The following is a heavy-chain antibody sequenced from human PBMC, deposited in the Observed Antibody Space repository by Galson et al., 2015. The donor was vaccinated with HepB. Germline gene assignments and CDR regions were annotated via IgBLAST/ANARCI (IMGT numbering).Heavy chain of an antibody. Sequence: SLRLSCAASGFTFSSFGMHWVRQAPGKGLEWVAVTSFDGTNKYYGDSVKGRFTISRDNSKNTLYLQMNSLRAEDTAVYYCARDSVGQQLVLREGPPPPGGPNWFDPWGQGTLVTVSS. CDR1: GFTFSSFG. V-gene: IGHV3-30*03. D-gene: IGHD6-13*01. CDR3: ARDSVGQQLVLREGPPPPGGPNWFDP. J-gene: IGHJ5*02. CDR2: TSFDGTNK.